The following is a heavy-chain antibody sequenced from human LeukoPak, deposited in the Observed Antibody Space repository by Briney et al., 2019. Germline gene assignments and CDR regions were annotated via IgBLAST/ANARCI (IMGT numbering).Heavy chain of an antibody. CDR1: GFTFSSYG. CDR2: IWYDGSNK. CDR3: AREMSAAGPFDY. Sequence: HPGGSLRLSCAASGFTFSSYGMHWVRQAPGKGLEWVAVIWYDGSNKYYADSVKGRFTISRDNSKNTLYLQMNSLRAEDTAVYYCAREMSAAGPFDYWGQGTLVTVSS. J-gene: IGHJ4*02. D-gene: IGHD6-25*01. V-gene: IGHV3-33*01.